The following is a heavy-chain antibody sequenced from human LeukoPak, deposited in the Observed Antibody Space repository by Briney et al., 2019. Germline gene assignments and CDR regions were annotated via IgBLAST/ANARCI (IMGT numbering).Heavy chain of an antibody. CDR2: IYYSGST. D-gene: IGHD3-10*01. CDR3: ARAKRMVRGVLDY. J-gene: IGHJ4*02. Sequence: SQTLSLTCTVSGGSISSYYWSWIRQPPGKGLEWIGYIYYSGSTNYNPSLKSRVTISVDTSKNQFSLKLSSVTAADTAVYYCARAKRMVRGVLDYWGQGTLVTVSS. V-gene: IGHV4-59*01. CDR1: GGSISSYY.